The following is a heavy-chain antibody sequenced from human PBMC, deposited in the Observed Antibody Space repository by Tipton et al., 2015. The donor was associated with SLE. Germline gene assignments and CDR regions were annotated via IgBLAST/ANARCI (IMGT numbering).Heavy chain of an antibody. CDR1: GGSISSSHYY. D-gene: IGHD1-1*01. CDR2: IYKSGIS. Sequence: TLSLTCTVSGGSISSSHYYWGWIRQPPGKGLEWIGTIYKSGISYTNPSLRSRLTISVDTSKNLFSLNMTSVTAADTAVYYCARAPRRERSCYYYYYMDVWGKGTTVTVSS. J-gene: IGHJ6*03. CDR3: ARAPRRERSCYYYYYMDV. V-gene: IGHV4-39*07.